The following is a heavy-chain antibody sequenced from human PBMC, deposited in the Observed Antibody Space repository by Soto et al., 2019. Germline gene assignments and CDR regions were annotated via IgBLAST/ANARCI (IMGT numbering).Heavy chain of an antibody. Sequence: PSETLSLTCTVSGGSISSYYWSWIRQPPGKGLEWIGYIYYSGSTNYNPSLKSRVTISVDTSKNQFSLKLSSVTAADTAVYYCARDKRRGAADSAFDIWGQGTMVTVS. J-gene: IGHJ3*02. D-gene: IGHD6-13*01. CDR3: ARDKRRGAADSAFDI. V-gene: IGHV4-59*01. CDR1: GGSISSYY. CDR2: IYYSGST.